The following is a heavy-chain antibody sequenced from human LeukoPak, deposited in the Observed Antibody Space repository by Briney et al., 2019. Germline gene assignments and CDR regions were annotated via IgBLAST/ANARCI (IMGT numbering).Heavy chain of an antibody. V-gene: IGHV4-4*07. CDR3: VREGSSSYYNWFDP. CDR2: IYSSGST. CDR1: GVSISSYY. J-gene: IGHJ5*02. Sequence: SETLSLTCTVSGVSISSYYWNWLRQPAGKGLELIGRIYSSGSTNYNPSLKSRVTMSVDTSKNQFSLKLSSVTAADTAVYYCVREGSSSYYNWFDPWGQGTLVTVSS. D-gene: IGHD6-13*01.